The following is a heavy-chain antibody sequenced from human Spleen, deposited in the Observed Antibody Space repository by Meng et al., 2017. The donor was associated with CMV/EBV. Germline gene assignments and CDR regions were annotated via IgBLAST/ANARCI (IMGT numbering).Heavy chain of an antibody. CDR3: ARGGPPYYYDSSGYSGDAFDI. Sequence: TYAMHWVRQAPGKGLEWMAFISYDGSKKYYADSVKGRFTISRDNSKNTLYLQMNSLRAEDTAVYYCARGGPPYYYDSSGYSGDAFDIWGQGTMVTVSS. CDR1: TYA. D-gene: IGHD3-22*01. CDR2: ISYDGSKK. V-gene: IGHV3-30-3*01. J-gene: IGHJ3*02.